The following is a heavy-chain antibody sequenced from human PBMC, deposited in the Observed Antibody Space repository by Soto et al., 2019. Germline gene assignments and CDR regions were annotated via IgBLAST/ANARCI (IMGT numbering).Heavy chain of an antibody. J-gene: IGHJ5*02. CDR2: INPSGGST. V-gene: IGHV1-46*01. CDR3: ARGEQLVYNSVWFDP. D-gene: IGHD6-6*01. Sequence: QVQLVQSGAEVKKPGASVKVSCKASGYTFTSYYMHWVRQAPGQGLEWMGIINPSGGSTSYAQKCQGRVTMTRDTSTSTVYMELSSLRSEDTAVYYCARGEQLVYNSVWFDPWGQGTLVTVSS. CDR1: GYTFTSYY.